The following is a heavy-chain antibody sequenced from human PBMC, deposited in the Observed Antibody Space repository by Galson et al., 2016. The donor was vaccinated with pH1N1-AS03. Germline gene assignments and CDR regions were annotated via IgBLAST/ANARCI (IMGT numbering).Heavy chain of an antibody. Sequence: LSLTCTVSGGFISSSPYYWGWVRQPPGKGLEWIGSVYYRGSTYYSLSLRSRVTISIDTSQNQSSLNLGSVTAADTAVYYCARHVSGRFPSNLDSWGQGTLVLVSS. CDR3: ARHVSGRFPSNLDS. CDR2: VYYRGST. J-gene: IGHJ4*02. V-gene: IGHV4-39*07. D-gene: IGHD1-26*01. CDR1: GGFISSSPYY.